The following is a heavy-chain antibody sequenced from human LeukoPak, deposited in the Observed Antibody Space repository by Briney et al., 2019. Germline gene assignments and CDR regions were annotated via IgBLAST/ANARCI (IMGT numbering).Heavy chain of an antibody. V-gene: IGHV4-59*01. CDR2: IYYSGST. Sequence: PSETLSLTCTVSGGSISSYYWSWIRQPPGKGLEWIGYIYYSGSTNYNPSLKSRVTISVDTSKNQFSLKLSSVTAADTAVYYCARGTTAKYNWFDPWGQGTLVTVSS. CDR3: ARGTTAKYNWFDP. J-gene: IGHJ5*02. D-gene: IGHD1-7*01. CDR1: GGSISSYY.